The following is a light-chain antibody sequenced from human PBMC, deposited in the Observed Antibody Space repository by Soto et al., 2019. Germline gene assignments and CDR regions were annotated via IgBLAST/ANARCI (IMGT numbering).Light chain of an antibody. CDR3: QSYDDRLSAYV. V-gene: IGLV1-40*01. J-gene: IGLJ1*01. CDR1: SSNIGAGYD. Sequence: QSVLTQPPSMSAAPGQRVTISCTGSSSNIGAGYDVHWYRQLPGTAPKLLIHGNINRPSGVPDRFSVSKSGTSASLAITGLQAEEEDTYYRQSYDDRLSAYVFGTGTKLTVL. CDR2: GNI.